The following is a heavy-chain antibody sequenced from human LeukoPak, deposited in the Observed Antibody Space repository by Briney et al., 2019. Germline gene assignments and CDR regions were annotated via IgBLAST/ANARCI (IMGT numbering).Heavy chain of an antibody. CDR3: ARGYDTSGYYHDY. CDR1: GFTFSSQG. V-gene: IGHV3-33*01. CDR2: IWYDGGNK. D-gene: IGHD3-22*01. Sequence: GGSLRLSCAASGFTFSSQGMHWVRQAPGKGLEWVALIWYDGGNKYYADSVKGRFTISRDNSKNTLYLQMNSLRAEDMAVYYCARGYDTSGYYHDYWGQGTLVTVSS. J-gene: IGHJ4*02.